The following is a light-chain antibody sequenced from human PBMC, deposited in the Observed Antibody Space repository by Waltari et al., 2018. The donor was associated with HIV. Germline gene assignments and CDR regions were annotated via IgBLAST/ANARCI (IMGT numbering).Light chain of an antibody. Sequence: QTVVTQEPSLTVSPGGTVTLTCASSTGAVTSGYSPNWFQQKPGQAPRVLIYSTSNKHSWTPARFSGSLLGGKAALTLSGVQPEDEAEYYCLLYYGGAYVFGTGTKVTVL. CDR3: LLYYGGAYV. J-gene: IGLJ1*01. CDR2: STS. CDR1: TGAVTSGYS. V-gene: IGLV7-43*01.